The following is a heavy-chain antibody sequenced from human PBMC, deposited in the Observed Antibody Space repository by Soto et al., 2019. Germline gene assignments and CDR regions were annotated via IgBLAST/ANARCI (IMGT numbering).Heavy chain of an antibody. V-gene: IGHV3-30-3*01. D-gene: IGHD4-17*01. CDR3: ARENYGVNSFQGRRVGNFDY. J-gene: IGHJ4*02. CDR1: GFTFSSYA. CDR2: ISYDGSNK. Sequence: QVQLVESGGGVVQPGRSLRLSCAASGFTFSSYAMHWVRQAPGKGLEWGAVISYDGSNKYYADSVKGRFTISRDNSKNTLYLQMNSLRAEDTAVYYCARENYGVNSFQGRRVGNFDYWGQGTLVTVSS.